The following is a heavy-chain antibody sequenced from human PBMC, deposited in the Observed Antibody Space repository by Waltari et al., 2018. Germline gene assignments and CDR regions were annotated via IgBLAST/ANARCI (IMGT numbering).Heavy chain of an antibody. CDR2: IIPILGTA. J-gene: IGHJ6*02. V-gene: IGHV1-69*01. Sequence: QVQLVQSGAEVKKPGSSVKVSCKASGGTFSSYAISWVRPAPGQGLEWMGGIIPILGTANDAQKFQGRVTITADESTSTAYMELSSLRSEDTAVYYCARGLQQLDSTYYDYGMDVWGQGTTVTVSS. D-gene: IGHD6-13*01. CDR1: GGTFSSYA. CDR3: ARGLQQLDSTYYDYGMDV.